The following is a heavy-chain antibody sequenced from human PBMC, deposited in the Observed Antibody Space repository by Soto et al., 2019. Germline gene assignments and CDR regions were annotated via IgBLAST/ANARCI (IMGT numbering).Heavy chain of an antibody. CDR3: SRIKTDSGSYEGDYYMEV. V-gene: IGHV1-69*02. Sequence: QVQLVQSGAEVKKPGSSVRVSCKASGDIFSNYTISWVRQAPGQGLEWMGRIIPILDVANYPLRFQGRVTITADKSTITVYMELSSLTSEDTAIYYCSRIKTDSGSYEGDYYMEVWGKGTTVTVSS. J-gene: IGHJ6*03. CDR2: IIPILDVA. D-gene: IGHD3-10*01. CDR1: GDIFSNYT.